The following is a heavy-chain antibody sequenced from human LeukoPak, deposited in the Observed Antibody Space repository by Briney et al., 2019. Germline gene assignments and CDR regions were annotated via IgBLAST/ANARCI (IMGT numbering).Heavy chain of an antibody. CDR2: IIPIFGTA. V-gene: IGHV1-69*06. CDR3: ASGYYDSSGYRTIDY. D-gene: IGHD3-22*01. J-gene: IGHJ4*02. Sequence: GASVKVSCKASGGTFSSYAISWVRQAPGQGLEWMGGIIPIFGTANYAQKFQGRVTITADKSTSTAYMELSSLRSEDTAVYYCASGYYDSSGYRTIDYWGQGTLVTVSS. CDR1: GGTFSSYA.